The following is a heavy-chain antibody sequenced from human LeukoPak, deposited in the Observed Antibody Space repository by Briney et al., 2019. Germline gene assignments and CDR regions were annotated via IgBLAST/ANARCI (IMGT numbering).Heavy chain of an antibody. D-gene: IGHD4-17*01. CDR1: GFTFSRYS. Sequence: SGGSLRLSCAASGFTFSRYSMSWVRQAPGKGLEWVADISGSGGSTYYADSVKGRFTISRDNSKNTLYLQMISLRAEDTAVYYCAKDRYGDYKYYFDYWGEGTLVTVSS. J-gene: IGHJ4*02. V-gene: IGHV3-23*01. CDR3: AKDRYGDYKYYFDY. CDR2: ISGSGGST.